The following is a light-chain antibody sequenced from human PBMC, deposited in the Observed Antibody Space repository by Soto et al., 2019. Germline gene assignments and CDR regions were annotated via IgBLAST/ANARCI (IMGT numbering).Light chain of an antibody. CDR1: SSDVGGYPY. J-gene: IGLJ1*01. CDR2: EVS. Sequence: QSVLTQPPSASGSPGQSVTISCTGTSSDVGGYPYVSWYQQHPGKAPKLMTYEVSKRPSGVPDRFSGSKSGNTASLTVSGLQAEDEVNYYCSSHAGRKNYVFGTGTKVTAL. CDR3: SSHAGRKNYV. V-gene: IGLV2-8*01.